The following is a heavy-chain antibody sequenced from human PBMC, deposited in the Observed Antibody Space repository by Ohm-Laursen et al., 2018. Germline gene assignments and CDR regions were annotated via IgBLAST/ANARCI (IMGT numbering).Heavy chain of an antibody. CDR1: GGSISSYY. CDR2: TAPSGST. CDR3: ARYRYCSGDSCYSGLDY. J-gene: IGHJ4*02. D-gene: IGHD2-15*01. V-gene: IGHV4-4*08. Sequence: GTLSLTCTVSGGSISSYYWSWIRQPPGKGLEWIGYTAPSGSTNYNPSLKSRVTISVDTSKNQFSLKLSSVTAADTAVYYCARYRYCSGDSCYSGLDYWGQGTLVTVSS.